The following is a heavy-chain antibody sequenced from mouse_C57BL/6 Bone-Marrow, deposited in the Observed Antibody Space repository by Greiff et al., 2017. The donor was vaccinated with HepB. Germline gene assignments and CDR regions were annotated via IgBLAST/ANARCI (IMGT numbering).Heavy chain of an antibody. CDR3: ARPDYDYDGYYFDY. Sequence: QPGAELVKPGASVKMSCKASGYTFTSYWITWVKQRPGQGLEWIGDIYPGSGSTNYNEKFKSKATLTVDTSSSTAYMQLSSLTSEDSAVYYCARPDYDYDGYYFDYWGQGTTLTVSS. D-gene: IGHD2-4*01. J-gene: IGHJ2*01. CDR1: GYTFTSYW. V-gene: IGHV1-55*01. CDR2: IYPGSGST.